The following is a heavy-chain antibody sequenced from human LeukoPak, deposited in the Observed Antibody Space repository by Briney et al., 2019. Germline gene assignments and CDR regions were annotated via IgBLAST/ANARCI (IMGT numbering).Heavy chain of an antibody. CDR2: IYPGDSDT. D-gene: IGHD1-26*01. CDR1: GYWFTSYW. J-gene: IGHJ4*02. Sequence: GESLKISCEGSGYWFTSYWVGWVRQMAAKGLEWMGVIYPGDSDTIYSPSFQGQVTISFDKSMRTAYLQWSSLKASDTAIYYCARHLRVGRIAPFDFWGQGTLVTVSS. V-gene: IGHV5-51*01. CDR3: ARHLRVGRIAPFDF.